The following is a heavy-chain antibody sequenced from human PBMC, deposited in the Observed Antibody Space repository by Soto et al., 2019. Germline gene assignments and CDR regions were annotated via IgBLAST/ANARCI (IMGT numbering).Heavy chain of an antibody. J-gene: IGHJ4*02. CDR2: IYDSVNT. Sequence: TLSLTCAVSGDSLSSGGHYWSWIRQHPGKGLEWIGHIYDSVNTYYSPSLRSRVTISADMSKNQFSLNLRSVTAADTAVYYCARVDHRGYFAILTDYWGQGTLVTVSS. V-gene: IGHV4-31*11. CDR3: ARVDHRGYFAILTDY. CDR1: GDSLSSGGHY. D-gene: IGHD3-9*01.